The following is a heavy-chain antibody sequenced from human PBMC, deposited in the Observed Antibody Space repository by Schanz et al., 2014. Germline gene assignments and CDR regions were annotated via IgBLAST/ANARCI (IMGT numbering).Heavy chain of an antibody. J-gene: IGHJ4*02. V-gene: IGHV1-69*04. CDR2: FMPFLGIT. CDR3: ATTPQVENDPLTGYLAFDY. D-gene: IGHD3-9*01. Sequence: QVQLVQSGAEVKKPGSSVKVSCKATGDTFDNFGISWVRQAPGQGPEWIGRFMPFLGITNLAQKFQDRVTMTADKATSTAYMELSGLRSEDTAMYYCATTPQVENDPLTGYLAFDYWGQGTLVTVSS. CDR1: GDTFDNFG.